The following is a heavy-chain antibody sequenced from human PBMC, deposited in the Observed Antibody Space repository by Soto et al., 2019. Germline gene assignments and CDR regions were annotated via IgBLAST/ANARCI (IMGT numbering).Heavy chain of an antibody. CDR3: ARHEVPLVGATKTLAPDFDY. CDR2: IDPSDSYT. V-gene: IGHV5-10-1*01. Sequence: PRESLKISCKGSGYSFTSYWISWVRQIPGKGLEWMGRIDPSDSYTNYSPSFQGHVTISADMSISTAYLQWSSLKASDTAMYYCARHEVPLVGATKTLAPDFDYWGQGTLVTVSS. CDR1: GYSFTSYW. J-gene: IGHJ4*02. D-gene: IGHD1-26*01.